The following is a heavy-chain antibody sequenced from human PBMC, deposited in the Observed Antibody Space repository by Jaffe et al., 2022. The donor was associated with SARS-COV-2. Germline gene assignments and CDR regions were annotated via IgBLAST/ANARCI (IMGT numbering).Heavy chain of an antibody. D-gene: IGHD5-12*01. V-gene: IGHV4-31*03. Sequence: QVQLQESGPGLVKPSQTLSLTCSVSGGSVSSGGYYWTWIRQHPGKGLEWIGYVYYSGTTYYNASLKSRVTISVDTSKNQFSLRMRSVTAADTAIYYCARVTGYDRHFDHWGQGILVTVSS. J-gene: IGHJ4*02. CDR3: ARVTGYDRHFDH. CDR2: VYYSGTT. CDR1: GGSVSSGGYY.